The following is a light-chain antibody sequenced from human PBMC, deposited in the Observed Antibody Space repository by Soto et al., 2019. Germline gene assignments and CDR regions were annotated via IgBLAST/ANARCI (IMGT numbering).Light chain of an antibody. CDR3: QQLNSYPSLT. Sequence: DIQLTQSPSFLSASVGDRFTITCRASQGISSYLAWYQQKPGKAPKLLIYAASTLQSGVPSRFSGSGSGTEFTLTIRSLQPEDFATYYCQQLNSYPSLTFGGGTTVDIK. V-gene: IGKV1-9*01. CDR2: AAS. CDR1: QGISSY. J-gene: IGKJ4*01.